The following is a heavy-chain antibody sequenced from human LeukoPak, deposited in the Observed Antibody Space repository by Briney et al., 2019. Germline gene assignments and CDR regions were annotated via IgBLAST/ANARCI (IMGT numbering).Heavy chain of an antibody. CDR3: AKDPASSSGVYFDY. CDR1: GFTVSSNY. CDR2: ISGSGGST. D-gene: IGHD6-13*01. J-gene: IGHJ4*02. V-gene: IGHV3-23*01. Sequence: GGSLRLSCAASGFTVSSNYMSWVRQAPGKGLEWVSAISGSGGSTYYADSVKGRFTISRDNSKNTLYLQMNSLRAEDTAVYYCAKDPASSSGVYFDYWGQGTLVTVSP.